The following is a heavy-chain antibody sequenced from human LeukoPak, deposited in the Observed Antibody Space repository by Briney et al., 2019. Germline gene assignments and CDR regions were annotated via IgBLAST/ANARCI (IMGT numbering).Heavy chain of an antibody. CDR1: GFTFSSYW. CDR3: ARDRYSYGDFDF. V-gene: IGHV3-7*01. J-gene: IGHJ4*02. D-gene: IGHD5-18*01. Sequence: GGSLRLSCAASGFTFSSYWMSWVRQAPGKGLEGVANIKQEGSEKYYVDSVKGRFTISRDNAKNSLSLQMNSLRAEDTAVYYCARDRYSYGDFDFWGQGTLVTVSS. CDR2: IKQEGSEK.